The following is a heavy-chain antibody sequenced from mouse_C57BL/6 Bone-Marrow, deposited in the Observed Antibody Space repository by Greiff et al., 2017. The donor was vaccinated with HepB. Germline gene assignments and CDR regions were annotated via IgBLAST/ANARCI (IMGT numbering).Heavy chain of an antibody. CDR3: ARTLITTGVPWYFDV. Sequence: QVQLQQPGAELVRPGSSVKLSCKASGYTFTSYWMDWVKQRPGQGLEWIGNIYPSDSETHYNQKFKAKATLTVDKSSSTAYMQLSSLTSEDSAVYDCARTLITTGVPWYFDVWGTGTTVTVSS. J-gene: IGHJ1*03. CDR1: GYTFTSYW. CDR2: IYPSDSET. V-gene: IGHV1-61*01. D-gene: IGHD1-2*01.